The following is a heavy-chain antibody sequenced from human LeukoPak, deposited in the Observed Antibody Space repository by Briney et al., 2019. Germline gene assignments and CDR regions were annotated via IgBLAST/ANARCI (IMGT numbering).Heavy chain of an antibody. CDR2: INPNSGGT. CDR1: GYTFTGYY. V-gene: IGHV1-2*02. D-gene: IGHD4-17*01. Sequence: ASVKVSCKASGYTFTGYYMHWVRQAPGQGLEWMGWINPNSGGTNYAQKFQGRVTMTRDTSISTAYMELSRLRSDDTAVYYCAVGPLNDYGDYLHYFDYWGQGTLVTVSS. J-gene: IGHJ4*02. CDR3: AVGPLNDYGDYLHYFDY.